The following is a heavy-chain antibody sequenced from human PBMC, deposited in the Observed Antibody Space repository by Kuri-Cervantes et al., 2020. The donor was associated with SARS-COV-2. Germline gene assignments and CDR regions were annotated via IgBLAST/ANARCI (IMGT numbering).Heavy chain of an antibody. CDR3: ARSTPFRRLVVTSRGGAFDI. D-gene: IGHD3-22*01. CDR1: LYTVTRYY. J-gene: IGHJ3*02. V-gene: IGHV1-2*04. CDR2: INPNSGGT. Sequence: SVNVSFKASLYTVTRYYMHWVRQAPGQGLEWMGWINPNSGGTNNAQKFQGWVTMTRDTSISTVYMELSRLRSDDTAVYDCARSTPFRRLVVTSRGGAFDIWGQGTMVTVSS.